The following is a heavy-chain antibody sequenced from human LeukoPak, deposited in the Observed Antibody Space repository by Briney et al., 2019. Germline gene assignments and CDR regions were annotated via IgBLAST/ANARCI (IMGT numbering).Heavy chain of an antibody. V-gene: IGHV3-23*01. J-gene: IGHJ4*02. CDR1: GFTFSSYA. CDR2: ISGSGGST. D-gene: IGHD2-21*02. CDR3: AKDTPTPPYCGGDCYSGEYFDY. Sequence: GGSLRLSCAASGFTFSSYAMSWVRQAPGKALEWVSAISGSGGSTYYADSVKGRFTISRDNSKNTLYLQMNSLRAEDTAVYYCAKDTPTPPYCGGDCYSGEYFDYWGQGTLVTVSS.